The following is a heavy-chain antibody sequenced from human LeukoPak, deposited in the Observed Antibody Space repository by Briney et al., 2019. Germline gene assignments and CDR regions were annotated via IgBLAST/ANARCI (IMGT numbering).Heavy chain of an antibody. J-gene: IGHJ1*01. CDR3: AKDDDWGRYKH. CDR2: ISPSGDIT. CDR1: GFTFSSYA. Sequence: GGSLRLSCAASGFTFSSYAMSWVRQAPGKGLEWVSGISPSGDITYYTDSVSGRFTISRDNFKNTLSLQVNSLRAEDTAMYYCAKDDDWGRYKHWGQGTLVTVSS. D-gene: IGHD3-16*01. V-gene: IGHV3-23*01.